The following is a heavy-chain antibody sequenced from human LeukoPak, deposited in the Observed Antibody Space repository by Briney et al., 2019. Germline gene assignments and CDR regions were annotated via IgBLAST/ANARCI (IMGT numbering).Heavy chain of an antibody. D-gene: IGHD6-13*01. Sequence: ASVKVSCTASGYTFTCYYMHWVRQAPGPGLEWMGWINPNSGGTNYAQKFQGRVTMTRDTSISTAYMELSRLRSDDTAVYYCARVRRIAAAGTGYFQHWGQGTLVTVSS. CDR1: GYTFTCYY. CDR2: INPNSGGT. V-gene: IGHV1-2*02. J-gene: IGHJ1*01. CDR3: ARVRRIAAAGTGYFQH.